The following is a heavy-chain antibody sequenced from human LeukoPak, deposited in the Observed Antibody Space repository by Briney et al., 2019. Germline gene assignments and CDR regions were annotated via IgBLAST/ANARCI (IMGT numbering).Heavy chain of an antibody. Sequence: GGSLRLSCAASGFTFSSYAMSWVRQAPGKGLEWVSALSGSGDSTYYADSVKGRFTISRDNFKNTLYLQMNGLRAEDTAVYYCATSWGPDTSAFRWGRDGMDVWGQGTTVIVS. CDR1: GFTFSSYA. D-gene: IGHD3-16*01. J-gene: IGHJ6*02. CDR2: LSGSGDST. V-gene: IGHV3-23*01. CDR3: ATSWGPDTSAFRWGRDGMDV.